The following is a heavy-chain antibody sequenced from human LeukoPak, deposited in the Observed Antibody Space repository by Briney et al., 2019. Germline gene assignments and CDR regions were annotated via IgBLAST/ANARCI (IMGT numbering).Heavy chain of an antibody. V-gene: IGHV1-2*02. D-gene: IGHD1-26*01. CDR3: ARDGGGRELLLLLFDY. Sequence: GESLKISCKGSGYTFTGYYMHWVRQAPGQGLEWMGWINPNSGGTNYAQKFQGRVTMTRDTSISTAYMELSRLRSDDTAVYYCARDGGGRELLLLLFDYWGQGTLVTVSS. CDR2: INPNSGGT. J-gene: IGHJ4*02. CDR1: GYTFTGYY.